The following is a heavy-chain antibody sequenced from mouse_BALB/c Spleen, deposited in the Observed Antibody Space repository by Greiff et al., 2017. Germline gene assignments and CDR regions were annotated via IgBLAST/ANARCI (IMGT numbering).Heavy chain of an antibody. CDR3: ARDSPHLYYFDY. V-gene: IGHV7-3*02. CDR1: GFTFTDYY. CDR2: IRNKANGYTT. Sequence: DVHLVESGGGLVQPGGSLRLSCATSGFTFTDYYMSWVRQPPGKALEWLGFIRNKANGYTTEYSASVKGRFTISRDNSQSILYLQMNTLRAEDSATYYCARDSPHLYYFDYWGQGTTLTVSS. J-gene: IGHJ2*01.